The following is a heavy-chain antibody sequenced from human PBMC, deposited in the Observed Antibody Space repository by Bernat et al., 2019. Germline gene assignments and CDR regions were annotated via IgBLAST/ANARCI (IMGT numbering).Heavy chain of an antibody. CDR1: GFTFSSYE. J-gene: IGHJ4*02. V-gene: IGHV3-33*08. CDR3: AREYYYDSSGTDLDY. Sequence: VQLVESGGGLVQPGGSLRLSCAASGFTFSSYEMNWVRQAPGKGLEWVAVIWYDGSNKYYADSVKGRFTISRDNSKNTLYLQMNSLRAEDTAVYYCAREYYYDSSGTDLDYWGQGTLVTVSS. D-gene: IGHD3-22*01. CDR2: IWYDGSNK.